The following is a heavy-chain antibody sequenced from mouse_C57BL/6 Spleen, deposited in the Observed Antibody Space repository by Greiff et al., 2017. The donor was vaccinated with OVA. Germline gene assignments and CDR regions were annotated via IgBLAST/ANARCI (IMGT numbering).Heavy chain of an antibody. D-gene: IGHD2-10*02. Sequence: QVQLQQPGAELVMPGASVKLSCKASGYTFTSYWMHWVKQRPGQGLEWIGEIDPSDSYTNYNQKFKGKSTLTVDKSSSTAYMQLSSLTSEDSAVYYCARRYGNYYFDDWGQGTTLTVSS. CDR2: IDPSDSYT. CDR1: GYTFTSYW. J-gene: IGHJ2*01. V-gene: IGHV1-69*01. CDR3: ARRYGNYYFDD.